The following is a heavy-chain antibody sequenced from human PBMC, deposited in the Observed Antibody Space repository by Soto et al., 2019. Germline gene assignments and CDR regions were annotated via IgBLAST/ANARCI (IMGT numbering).Heavy chain of an antibody. D-gene: IGHD3-22*01. CDR1: GGSFSSFS. V-gene: IGHV1-69*13. Sequence: SVKVSCKVSGGSFSSFSINWVRQAPGQRFEWMGGIIPILGTANFTQKFQDRVTFTADESTATAYMTLSSLTSEDTAFYYCTSFDSNGYYLSIDSWGQGTQVTVSS. CDR3: TSFDSNGYYLSIDS. J-gene: IGHJ4*02. CDR2: IIPILGTA.